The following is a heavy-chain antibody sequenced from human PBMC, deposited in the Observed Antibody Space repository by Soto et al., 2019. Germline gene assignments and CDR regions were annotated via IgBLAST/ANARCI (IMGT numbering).Heavy chain of an antibody. CDR2: IYYSGST. V-gene: IGHV4-30-4*01. CDR1: GGSISSGDYY. D-gene: IGHD3-10*01. J-gene: IGHJ4*02. Sequence: SETLSLTCTVSGGSISSGDYYWSWIRQPPGKGLEWIGYIYYSGSTYYNPSLKSRVTISVDTSKNQFSLKLSSVTAADTAVYYCARGLGLRGSGSYGRVDYCAQGTLVTVSS. CDR3: ARGLGLRGSGSYGRVDY.